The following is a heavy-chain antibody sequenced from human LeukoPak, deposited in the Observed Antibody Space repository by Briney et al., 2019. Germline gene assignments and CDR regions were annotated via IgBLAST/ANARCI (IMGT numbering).Heavy chain of an antibody. CDR3: ARKAYGLDV. CDR1: GFTFSSYW. Sequence: TGGSLRLSCAPPGFTFSSYWMSWVRQAPGKGLEWVANIKQDGSVKYYVDSVKGRVTISRDNGKNSLYLQMNSLRAEDTAVYYCARKAYGLDVWGKGTTVTVSS. V-gene: IGHV3-7*03. J-gene: IGHJ6*04. CDR2: IKQDGSVK.